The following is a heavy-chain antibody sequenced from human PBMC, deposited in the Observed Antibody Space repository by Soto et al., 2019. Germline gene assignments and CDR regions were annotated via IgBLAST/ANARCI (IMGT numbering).Heavy chain of an antibody. Sequence: GGSLGLSCAAYGFSLSSYNMNWVRQAPGKGLEWVSYISGSSDTIYYADSVKGRFTISRDNAKNSLYLQMDSLRDEDTAVYYCARDHGGSTWFVGIYYYFGVDVWGQGTTVTVSS. CDR3: ARDHGGSTWFVGIYYYFGVDV. CDR2: ISGSSDTI. J-gene: IGHJ6*02. CDR1: GFSLSSYN. D-gene: IGHD6-13*01. V-gene: IGHV3-48*02.